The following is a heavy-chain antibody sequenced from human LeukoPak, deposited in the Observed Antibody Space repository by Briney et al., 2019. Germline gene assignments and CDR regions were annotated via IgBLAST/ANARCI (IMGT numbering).Heavy chain of an antibody. Sequence: SETLSLTCTVSGYSISSGYYWGWIRQPPGKGLEWIGSIYHSGSTYYNPSLKSRVTISVDTSKNQFSLKLSSVTAADTAAYYCASEYFDWLSPTYYWGQGTLVTVSS. CDR2: IYHSGST. J-gene: IGHJ4*02. CDR3: ASEYFDWLSPTYY. V-gene: IGHV4-38-2*02. D-gene: IGHD3-9*01. CDR1: GYSISSGYY.